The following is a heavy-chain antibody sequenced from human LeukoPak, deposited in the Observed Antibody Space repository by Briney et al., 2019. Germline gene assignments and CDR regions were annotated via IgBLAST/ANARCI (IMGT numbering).Heavy chain of an antibody. CDR2: IYYSGST. V-gene: IGHV4-31*03. J-gene: IGHJ4*02. D-gene: IGHD5-12*01. Sequence: SQTLSLTCTVSGGSISSGGYYWCWIRQHPGKGLEWIGYIYYSGSTYYNPSLKSRVTISVDTSKNQFSLKLSSVTAADTAVYYCARAGWSIVATIYYFDYWGQGTLVTVSS. CDR3: ARAGWSIVATIYYFDY. CDR1: GGSISSGGYY.